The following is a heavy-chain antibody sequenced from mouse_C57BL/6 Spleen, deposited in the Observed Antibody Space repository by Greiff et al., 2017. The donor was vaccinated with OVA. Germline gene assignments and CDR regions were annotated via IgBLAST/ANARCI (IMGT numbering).Heavy chain of an antibody. CDR3: ARREGYGYFGV. V-gene: IGHV1-69*01. J-gene: IGHJ1*03. CDR1: GYTFTSYW. CDR2: IDPSDSYT. Sequence: QVQLQQPGAELVMPGASVKLSCKASGYTFTSYWMHWVKQRPGQGLEWIGEIDPSDSYTNYNQKFKGKSTLTVDKSSSTAYMQLSSLTSEDSAVYYCARREGYGYFGVWGTGTTVTVSS.